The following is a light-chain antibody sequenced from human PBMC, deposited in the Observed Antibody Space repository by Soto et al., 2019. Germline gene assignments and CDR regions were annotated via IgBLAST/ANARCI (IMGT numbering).Light chain of an antibody. CDR1: ESVGDY. CDR2: GAT. J-gene: IGKJ5*01. Sequence: PGERATLSCWASESVGDYLAWYQQKPGQAPRLLIYGATKRTSGTPDRFSGTGSETAFTLAISRLEPGDFAVYYCQQYVTSPEITFGQGTRLEIK. V-gene: IGKV3-20*01. CDR3: QQYVTSPEIT.